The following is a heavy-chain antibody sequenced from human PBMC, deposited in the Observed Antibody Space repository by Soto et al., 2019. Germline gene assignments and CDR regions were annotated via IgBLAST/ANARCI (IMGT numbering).Heavy chain of an antibody. CDR2: ISYGGARK. CDR1: GFTFSNYG. CDR3: ARDPQYYYGSGPF. V-gene: IGHV3-30*03. J-gene: IGHJ4*02. Sequence: PGGSLRLSCGASGFTFSNYGMYWVRQAPGKGLEWVAVISYGGARKYYADSVKGRFTISRDNAKNSLYLQMNSLRAEDTAVYYCARDPQYYYGSGPFWGQGTLVTVSS. D-gene: IGHD3-10*01.